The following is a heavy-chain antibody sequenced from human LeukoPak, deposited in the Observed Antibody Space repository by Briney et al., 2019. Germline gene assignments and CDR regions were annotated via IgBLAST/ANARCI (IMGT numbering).Heavy chain of an antibody. D-gene: IGHD6-13*01. CDR2: ISSSSSYI. V-gene: IGHV3-21*04. CDR1: GFTFSSYS. CDR3: ARLSTGWYGHFDF. Sequence: GGSLRLSCAASGFTFSSYSMNWVRQAPGKGLEWVSSISSSSSYIYYADSVKGRFTISRDNAKNSLYLQMNSLRAEDTAVYYCARLSTGWYGHFDFWGQGTLVTVSS. J-gene: IGHJ4*02.